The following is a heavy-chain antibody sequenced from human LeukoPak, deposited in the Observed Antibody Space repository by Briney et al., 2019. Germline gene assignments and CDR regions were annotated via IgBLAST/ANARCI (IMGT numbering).Heavy chain of an antibody. D-gene: IGHD3-10*01. V-gene: IGHV3-11*01. Sequence: GGSLRLSCAASGFTFTDYHMSWIRQAPGKGLEWVSYISNTGSTIYYVDSAKGRFTISRDIAKSSLYLQMSSLRAEDTAVYYCARRFRGVLDSWRQGTLVTVSS. CDR2: ISNTGSTI. CDR1: GFTFTDYH. CDR3: ARRFRGVLDS. J-gene: IGHJ4*02.